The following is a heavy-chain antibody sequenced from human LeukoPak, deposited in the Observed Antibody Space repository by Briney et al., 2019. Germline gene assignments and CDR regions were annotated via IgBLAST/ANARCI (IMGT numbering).Heavy chain of an antibody. D-gene: IGHD3-9*01. CDR3: ARGRRLRYFDWLANNWFDP. J-gene: IGHJ5*02. V-gene: IGHV4-39*07. CDR2: IFYSGST. Sequence: SETLSLTCTVSSGSISTSNYYWGWVRQPPGKALEWIGNIFYSGSTYYSPSLKSRVTISVDTSSNPFSLKLSSVTAADTAVYYCARGRRLRYFDWLANNWFDPWGQGTLVTVSS. CDR1: SGSISTSNYY.